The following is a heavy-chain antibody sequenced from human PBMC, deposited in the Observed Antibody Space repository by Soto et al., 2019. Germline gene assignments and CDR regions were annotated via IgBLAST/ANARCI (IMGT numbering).Heavy chain of an antibody. CDR2: IYWDDDK. Sequence: QITLKESGPTLVKPTQPLTLTCTFSGFSLSTSGVGVGWIRQPPGTALEWLALIYWDDDKRYSPSLKSRLTITEDTSKNQVVLTRTNMDPVDTATYYCAHRQARVATIPTDFDYWGQGTLVTVSS. V-gene: IGHV2-5*02. D-gene: IGHD5-12*01. J-gene: IGHJ4*02. CDR3: AHRQARVATIPTDFDY. CDR1: GFSLSTSGVG.